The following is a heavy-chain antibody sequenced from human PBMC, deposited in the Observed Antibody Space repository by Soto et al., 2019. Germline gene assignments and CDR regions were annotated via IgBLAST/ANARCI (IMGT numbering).Heavy chain of an antibody. V-gene: IGHV4-39*01. J-gene: IGHJ4*02. D-gene: IGHD3-10*01. CDR3: ARRVGDY. Sequence: TSETLSLTCTVSGGSISSSSYYWGWIRQPPGKGLEWIGSIYYSGSTYYNPSLKSRVTISVDTSKNQFSLKLSSVTAADTAVYYCARRVGDYWGQGTLVTVSS. CDR2: IYYSGST. CDR1: GGSISSSSYY.